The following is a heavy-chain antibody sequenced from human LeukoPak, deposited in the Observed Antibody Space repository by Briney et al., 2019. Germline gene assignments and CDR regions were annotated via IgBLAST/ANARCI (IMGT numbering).Heavy chain of an antibody. CDR2: IYHSGST. Sequence: ASETLSLTCAVSGYSISSGYYWGWIRQPPGKGLEWIGSIYHSGSTYYNPSLKSRVTISVDTSKNQFSLKLSSVTAADTAVYYCARHIAGYSSSWPDSTFDYWGQRTLVTVSS. D-gene: IGHD6-13*01. V-gene: IGHV4-38-2*01. J-gene: IGHJ4*02. CDR1: GYSISSGYY. CDR3: ARHIAGYSSSWPDSTFDY.